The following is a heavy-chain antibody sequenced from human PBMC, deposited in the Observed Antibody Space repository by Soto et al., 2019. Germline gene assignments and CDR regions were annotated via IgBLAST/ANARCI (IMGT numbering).Heavy chain of an antibody. D-gene: IGHD1-26*01. CDR2: ISGSGGST. J-gene: IGHJ4*02. CDR1: GFTFSSYA. CDR3: AKDLTRSGMVGVIFTASDY. V-gene: IGHV3-23*01. Sequence: GGSLRLSCAASGFTFSSYAMSWVRQAPGKGLEWVSAISGSGGSTYYADSVKGRFTISRENSKNTLYLQMNSLRAEDAAVYYCAKDLTRSGMVGVIFTASDYWGQGTLVTVSS.